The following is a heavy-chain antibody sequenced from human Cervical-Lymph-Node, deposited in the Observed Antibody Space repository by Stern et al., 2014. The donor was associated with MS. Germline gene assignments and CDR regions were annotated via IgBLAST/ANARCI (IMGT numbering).Heavy chain of an antibody. V-gene: IGHV5-51*03. CDR3: ARGAPPEN. D-gene: IGHD1-26*01. Sequence: VQLVQSGAEVKKPGESLKISCKTAGYSFTNYWIGWVRQMPGKGLEWMGIIYPSDSDTRYSPSFQGQVIISADKSSGIAYLQWRSLKASDSGIYYCARGAPPENWGQGTLVTVSS. CDR2: IYPSDSDT. J-gene: IGHJ4*02. CDR1: GYSFTNYW.